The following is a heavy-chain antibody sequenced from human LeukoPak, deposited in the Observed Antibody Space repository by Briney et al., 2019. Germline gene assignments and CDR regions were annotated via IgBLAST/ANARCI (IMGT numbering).Heavy chain of an antibody. CDR1: GGSFSGYY. J-gene: IGHJ4*02. V-gene: IGHV4-34*01. D-gene: IGHD3-10*01. CDR2: INHSGST. Sequence: SETLSLTCAVYGGSFSGYYWSWIRQPPGKGLEWIGEINHSGSTNYNPSLKSRVTISVDTSKNQFSLKLSSVTAADTAVYYCARVRGYFDYWGQGTLATVSS. CDR3: ARVRGYFDY.